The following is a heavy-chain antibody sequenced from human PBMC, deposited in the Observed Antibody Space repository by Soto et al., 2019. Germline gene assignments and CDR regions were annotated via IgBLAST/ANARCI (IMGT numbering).Heavy chain of an antibody. Sequence: ASVKVSCKASGYTFTSYGISWVRQAPGQGLEWMGWISAYNGNTNYAQKLQGRVTMTTDTSTSTAYMELRSLRSDDTAVYYCARVLKAADGSNTFDPWGQGTLVTVSS. J-gene: IGHJ5*02. D-gene: IGHD6-13*01. V-gene: IGHV1-18*01. CDR1: GYTFTSYG. CDR3: ARVLKAADGSNTFDP. CDR2: ISAYNGNT.